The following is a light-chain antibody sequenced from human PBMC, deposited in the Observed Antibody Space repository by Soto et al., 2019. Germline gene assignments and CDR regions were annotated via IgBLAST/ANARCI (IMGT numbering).Light chain of an antibody. V-gene: IGKV3-11*01. CDR2: DAS. J-gene: IGKJ1*01. Sequence: VLTQSPATLSVSPGERATLSCRASQSVSSNLAWYQQKPGQAPRLLIYDASSRAKGIPARFTGSGSGTDFSLTISSLEPEDFAVYYCQQRSTWPTVGQGTKVAIK. CDR3: QQRSTWPT. CDR1: QSVSSN.